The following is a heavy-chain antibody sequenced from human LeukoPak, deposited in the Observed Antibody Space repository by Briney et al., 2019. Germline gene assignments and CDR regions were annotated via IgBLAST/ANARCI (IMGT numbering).Heavy chain of an antibody. CDR2: ISGSGAAT. D-gene: IGHD6-6*01. V-gene: IGHV3-23*01. CDR1: GFTSSFTDYA. CDR3: AKPEKWYSSSSGSFDH. J-gene: IGHJ4*02. Sequence: GGSLRLSCAASGFTSSFTDYAMTWVRQAPGKGLEWVSAISGSGAATYYADSVKGRFTISRDNSKNTAYLHMDSLRAEDTAVYYCAKPEKWYSSSSGSFDHWGQGTLVTVSS.